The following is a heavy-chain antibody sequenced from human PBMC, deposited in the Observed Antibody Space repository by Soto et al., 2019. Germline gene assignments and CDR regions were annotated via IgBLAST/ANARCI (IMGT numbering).Heavy chain of an antibody. J-gene: IGHJ3*01. CDR1: GGSVSSGSYY. Sequence: SETLSLTCTVSGGSVSSGSYYWSWIRQHPGKGLEWIGYIYHSGSTYYSPSLKSRVTISVDTSENKFSLKLTSVTVADTAVYYCARGGDGLDLWGQGKLVTVSS. V-gene: IGHV4-31*03. CDR2: IYHSGST. CDR3: ARGGDGLDL.